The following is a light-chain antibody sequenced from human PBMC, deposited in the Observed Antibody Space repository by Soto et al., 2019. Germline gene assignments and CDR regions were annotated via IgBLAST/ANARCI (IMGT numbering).Light chain of an antibody. CDR2: VAS. CDR1: QSIRSN. V-gene: IGKV3-15*01. Sequence: EIVMTQSPGTLSVSPGERATLSCRASQSIRSNLAWYQQKPGQTPRLLIYVASTRATGIPARFTGSGSGTDFTLTISSLQSEDFAVYYCQQRSNWPRAFGGGTKVDIK. CDR3: QQRSNWPRA. J-gene: IGKJ4*01.